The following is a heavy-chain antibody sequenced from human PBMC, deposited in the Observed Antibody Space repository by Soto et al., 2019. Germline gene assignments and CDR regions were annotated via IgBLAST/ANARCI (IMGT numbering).Heavy chain of an antibody. CDR1: GFTFDDYG. J-gene: IGHJ3*02. Sequence: ESGGGVVRPGGSLRLSCAASGFTFDDYGMSWVRQVPREGLEWVSGINWNGGSTGYADSVKGRFTISRDNAKNSLYLQMNSLRAEDTALYYCARARENYGDYVLDAYDIWGQGTMVTVSS. CDR2: INWNGGST. D-gene: IGHD4-17*01. CDR3: ARARENYGDYVLDAYDI. V-gene: IGHV3-20*04.